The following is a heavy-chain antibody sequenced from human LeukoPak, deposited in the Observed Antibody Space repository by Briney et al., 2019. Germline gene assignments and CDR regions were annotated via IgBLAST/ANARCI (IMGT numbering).Heavy chain of an antibody. Sequence: GRSLRLSCAASGFTFSSYWMSWVRQAPGKGLEWVANIKQDGSEKYYVDSVKGRFTISRDNAKNSLYLQMNSLRAEDTAVYYCARDYGSGWSQLYYFDYWGQGTLVTVSS. V-gene: IGHV3-7*01. D-gene: IGHD6-19*01. CDR2: IKQDGSEK. CDR3: ARDYGSGWSQLYYFDY. J-gene: IGHJ4*02. CDR1: GFTFSSYW.